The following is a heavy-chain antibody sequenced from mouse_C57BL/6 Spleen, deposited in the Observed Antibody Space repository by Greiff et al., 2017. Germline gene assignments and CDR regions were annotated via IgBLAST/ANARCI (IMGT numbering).Heavy chain of an antibody. CDR3: ARGYGSSPHWYFDV. CDR1: GYTFTSYW. CDR2: IDPSDSET. V-gene: IGHV1-52*01. D-gene: IGHD1-1*01. Sequence: VQLQQPGAELVRPGSSVKLSCKASGYTFTSYWMHWVKQRPIQSLEWIGNIDPSDSETHYNQKFKDKATLTVDQSSSTAYMQLSSLTSEDAAVYYCARGYGSSPHWYFDVWGTGTTVTVSS. J-gene: IGHJ1*03.